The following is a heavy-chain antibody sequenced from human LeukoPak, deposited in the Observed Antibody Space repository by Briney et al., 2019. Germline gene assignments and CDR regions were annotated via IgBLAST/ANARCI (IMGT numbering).Heavy chain of an antibody. Sequence: KPSETLSLTCAVSGGSISSSNWWSWVRQPPGKGLEWIGEIYHSGSTNYNPSLKSRVTISVDKSKNQFSLKLSSVTAADTAVYYCARESNGCSSTSCYPRIQLLDYWGQGTLVTVSS. CDR3: ARESNGCSSTSCYPRIQLLDY. CDR1: GGSISSSNW. J-gene: IGHJ4*02. V-gene: IGHV4-4*02. D-gene: IGHD2-2*01. CDR2: IYHSGST.